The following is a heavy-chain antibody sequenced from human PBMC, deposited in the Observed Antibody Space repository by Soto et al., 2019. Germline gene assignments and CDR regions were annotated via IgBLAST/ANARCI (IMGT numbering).Heavy chain of an antibody. D-gene: IGHD2-8*01. CDR2: IYYSGST. J-gene: IGHJ6*02. CDR1: GGSISSYY. CDR3: ARDIMGTNYYYSGMDV. V-gene: IGHV4-59*01. Sequence: QVQLQESGPGLVKPSETLSLTCTVSGGSISSYYWSWIRQPPGKGLEWIGYIYYSGSTNYNPSLKGRVTLSVDTSKNQFSLKLSSVTAADTAVYYCARDIMGTNYYYSGMDVWGQGTTVTVSS.